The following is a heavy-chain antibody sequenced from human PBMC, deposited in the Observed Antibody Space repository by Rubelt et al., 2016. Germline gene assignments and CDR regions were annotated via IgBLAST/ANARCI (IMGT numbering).Heavy chain of an antibody. J-gene: IGHJ2*01. D-gene: IGHD3-10*01. CDR2: IHTSGST. Sequence: QLQLQESGPGLVKPSETLSLTCTVSGASMNSHYWNWIRQPAGKGLEWIGRIHTSGSTNYNPSFKSRVTMSVDTSKSQFSVKRRSVTAAETAVYYCATAPRGKAYFDFWARGSLVSVTS. CDR1: GASMNSHY. V-gene: IGHV4-4*07. CDR3: ATAPRGKAYFDF.